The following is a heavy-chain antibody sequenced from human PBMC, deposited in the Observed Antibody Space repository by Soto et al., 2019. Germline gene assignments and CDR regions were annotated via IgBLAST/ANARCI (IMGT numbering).Heavy chain of an antibody. D-gene: IGHD5-18*01. CDR2: SSAHNGNT. Sequence: QVQLVQSGGEMKKPGASLRVSCKTSGYTFTYNGITWVRQAPGQGLEWMGWSSAHNGNTKSAVKFQGRFTMTTVTPTSPDHMDLTRLTSDDTAVYYCARGRGYSYAEDQLQNWGQGTMVIVSS. CDR3: ARGRGYSYAEDQLQN. J-gene: IGHJ3*01. V-gene: IGHV1-18*04. CDR1: GYTFTYNG.